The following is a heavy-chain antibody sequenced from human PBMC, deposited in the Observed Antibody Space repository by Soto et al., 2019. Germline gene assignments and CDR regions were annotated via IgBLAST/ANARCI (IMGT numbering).Heavy chain of an antibody. Sequence: GGSLRLSCAASGFTFSSYAMSWVRQAPGKGLEWVSAISGSGGSTYYADSVKGRFTISRDNSKNTLYLQMNSLRAEDTAVYYCAKVRSEIVVVPAAVFDYWGQGTLVTVSP. CDR1: GFTFSSYA. J-gene: IGHJ4*02. V-gene: IGHV3-23*01. CDR2: ISGSGGST. CDR3: AKVRSEIVVVPAAVFDY. D-gene: IGHD2-2*01.